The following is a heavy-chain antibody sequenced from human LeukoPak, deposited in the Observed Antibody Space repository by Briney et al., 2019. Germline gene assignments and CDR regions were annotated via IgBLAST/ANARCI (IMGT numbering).Heavy chain of an antibody. CDR2: ISGSGGGT. J-gene: IGHJ4*02. D-gene: IGHD2-15*01. Sequence: PGGSLRLSCATSGFTFSNYAMSWVRQAPGKGLEWVSGISGSGGGTYYADSVKGRFTISRDNSKNTLYLQMSSLRAEDTAVYYCAKSPLGYCSGGSCYSPDWWGQGTLVTVSS. V-gene: IGHV3-23*01. CDR1: GFTFSNYA. CDR3: AKSPLGYCSGGSCYSPDW.